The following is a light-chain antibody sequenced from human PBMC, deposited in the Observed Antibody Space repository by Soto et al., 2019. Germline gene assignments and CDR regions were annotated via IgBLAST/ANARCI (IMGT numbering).Light chain of an antibody. CDR2: LGS. Sequence: DIVMTQSPLSLPVTPGEPASISCRSSQSLLHSNGYNYLDWYLQKPGQSPQLLIYLGSNRASGVPDRFRGSGSGTDFTLKISRVDAEDVGVYYCKEPKHWTLGQGTKVDIK. CDR3: KEPKHWT. V-gene: IGKV2-28*01. J-gene: IGKJ1*01. CDR1: QSLLHSNGYNY.